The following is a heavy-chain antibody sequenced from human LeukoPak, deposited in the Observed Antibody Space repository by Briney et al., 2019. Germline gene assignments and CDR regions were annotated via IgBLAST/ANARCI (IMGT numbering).Heavy chain of an antibody. CDR1: GFTFSSYD. J-gene: IGHJ6*02. V-gene: IGHV3-13*04. CDR2: ICTAGDT. Sequence: GGSLRLSCAASGFTFSSYDMHWVRQALGKGLEWVSSICTAGDTYYSGSVKGRFTISRENAKNSLYLQMNSLRAGDTAVYYCARVLGSGTYGLDVWGQGTTVTVSS. CDR3: ARVLGSGTYGLDV. D-gene: IGHD3-10*01.